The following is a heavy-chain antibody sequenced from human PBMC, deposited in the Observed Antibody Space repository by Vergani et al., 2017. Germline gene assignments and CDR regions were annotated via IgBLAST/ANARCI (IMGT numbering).Heavy chain of an antibody. D-gene: IGHD3-10*01. Sequence: QVQLQESGPGLVKPSQTLSLTCTVSGGSISSGSYYWSWIRQPAGKGLEWIGRIYTSGSTNYNPSLKSRVTISVDTSKTQFSLKLSSVTAADTAVYYCAGNTIGVLGSYCMDVWGQGTTVTVSS. CDR1: GGSISSGSYY. CDR2: IYTSGST. V-gene: IGHV4-61*02. J-gene: IGHJ6*02. CDR3: AGNTIGVLGSYCMDV.